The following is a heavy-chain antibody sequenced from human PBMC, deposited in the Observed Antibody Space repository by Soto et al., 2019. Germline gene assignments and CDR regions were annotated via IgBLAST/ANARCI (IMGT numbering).Heavy chain of an antibody. CDR1: GFTFSSYA. Sequence: VQLVESGGGLVKPGGSLRLSCAASGFTFSSYAMSWVRQAPGKGLEWVSAISGSGGSTYYADSVKGRFTISRDNSKNTLYLQMNSLRAEDTAVYYCAKRTNYDFWSGYYSFDYWGQGTLVTVSS. J-gene: IGHJ4*02. V-gene: IGHV3-23*04. D-gene: IGHD3-3*01. CDR2: ISGSGGST. CDR3: AKRTNYDFWSGYYSFDY.